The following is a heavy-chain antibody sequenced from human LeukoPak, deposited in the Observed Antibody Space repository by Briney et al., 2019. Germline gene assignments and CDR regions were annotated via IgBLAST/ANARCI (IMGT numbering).Heavy chain of an antibody. Sequence: SETLSLTCTVSGGSISSYYWSWIRQPPGKGLEWIGYIYYSGSTNYNPSLKSRVTISVDTSKNQFSLKLSSVTAADTAVYYCARDPRGAFDIWGQGTMVAVSS. CDR3: ARDPRGAFDI. V-gene: IGHV4-59*01. CDR2: IYYSGST. J-gene: IGHJ3*02. CDR1: GGSISSYY.